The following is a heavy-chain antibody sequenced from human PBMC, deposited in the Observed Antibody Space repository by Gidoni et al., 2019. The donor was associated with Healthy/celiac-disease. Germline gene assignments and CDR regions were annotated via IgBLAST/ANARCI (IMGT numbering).Heavy chain of an antibody. CDR2: ISSSRSYI. CDR1: AFTFISYS. V-gene: IGHV3-21*01. CDR3: ARAGYGDHGWWDY. J-gene: IGHJ4*02. D-gene: IGHD4-17*01. Sequence: EVQLVESGGGLLKPGGSLRLSWAASAFTFISYSMNWVRQAPGKGLEWVLSISSSRSYIYYADSVKGRFTISRENAKNSLYLQMNSLRAEDTAVYYCARAGYGDHGWWDYWGQGTLVTVSS.